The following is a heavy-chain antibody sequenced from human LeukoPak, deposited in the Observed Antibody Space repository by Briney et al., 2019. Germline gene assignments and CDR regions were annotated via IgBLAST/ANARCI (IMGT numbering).Heavy chain of an antibody. CDR3: ARWDSLGSGVDC. Sequence: GGSLRLSCAASGFTFSSYTMNWVRQAPGKGLEWVSSITRTSNYIYYADSVKGRFTISRDNAKNSLFLQMNSLRAEDTAVYYCARWDSLGSGVDCWGQGTLVTVSS. J-gene: IGHJ4*02. CDR2: ITRTSNYI. D-gene: IGHD3-10*01. V-gene: IGHV3-21*01. CDR1: GFTFSSYT.